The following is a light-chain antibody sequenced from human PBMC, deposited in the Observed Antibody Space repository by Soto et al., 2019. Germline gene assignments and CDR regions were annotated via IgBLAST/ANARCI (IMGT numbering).Light chain of an antibody. CDR2: GAS. CDR3: QQYNTWPPL. J-gene: IGKJ3*01. V-gene: IGKV3D-15*01. Sequence: EIVMTQSPATLSVSPGDRATLSCRASQSVSSHLAWYQQKPGQAPRLIYGASARATGIPARFSGSGSGTEFTLTSTSLQPEDFAVYSCQQYNTWPPLFGPGTKVDFK. CDR1: QSVSSH.